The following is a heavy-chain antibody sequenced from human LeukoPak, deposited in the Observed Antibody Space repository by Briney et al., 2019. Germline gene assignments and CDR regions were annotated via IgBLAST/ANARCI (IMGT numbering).Heavy chain of an antibody. V-gene: IGHV5-51*07. CDR1: GYSFTSYW. CDR2: IYPGDSDT. J-gene: IGHJ6*02. Sequence: GESLKISCKGSGYSFTSYWIVWVHQMSGKGLEWRGIIYPGDSDTRYSPSFQGQVTISADKSISTAYLQWSSLKASDTAMYYCARLYGDYVGYYYYYGMDVWGQGTTVTVSS. CDR3: ARLYGDYVGYYYYYGMDV. D-gene: IGHD4-17*01.